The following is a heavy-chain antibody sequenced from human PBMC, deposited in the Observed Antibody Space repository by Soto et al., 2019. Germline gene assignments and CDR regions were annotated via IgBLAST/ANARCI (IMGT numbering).Heavy chain of an antibody. J-gene: IGHJ6*02. CDR1: GFTFSSSA. V-gene: IGHV3-30-3*01. Sequence: QVQVVESGGGVVQPGRSLRLSCAASGFTFSSSAMHWVRQAPGKGLEWVAIISYDGSNKYYADSVKGRFTISRDNSKNTLYLQMNSLRAEDTAVYYCARDKRDSFYYYGMDVWGQGTTVTVSS. CDR3: ARDKRDSFYYYGMDV. CDR2: ISYDGSNK.